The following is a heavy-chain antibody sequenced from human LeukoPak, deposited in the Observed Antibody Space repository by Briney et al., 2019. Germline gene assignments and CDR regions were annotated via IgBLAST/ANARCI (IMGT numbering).Heavy chain of an antibody. V-gene: IGHV1-2*02. Sequence: GASVKVSCKASGYTFTGYYMHWVRQAPGQGFEWMGWINPNSGGTNYAQKFQGRVTMTRDTSISTAYMELSRLRSDDTAVYYCARTRGYCSGGSCYSGNWFDPWGQGTLVTVSS. CDR3: ARTRGYCSGGSCYSGNWFDP. D-gene: IGHD2-15*01. CDR1: GYTFTGYY. CDR2: INPNSGGT. J-gene: IGHJ5*02.